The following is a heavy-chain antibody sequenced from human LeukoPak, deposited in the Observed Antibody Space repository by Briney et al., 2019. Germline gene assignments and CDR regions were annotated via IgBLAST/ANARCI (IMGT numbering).Heavy chain of an antibody. V-gene: IGHV3-7*01. CDR3: ARDGTAAGLYFDL. CDR1: GFTFSDYW. CDR2: INRNGGEK. J-gene: IGHJ4*01. D-gene: IGHD6-13*01. Sequence: PGGSLRLSCAVSGFTFSDYWMNWVRQAPGKGLEWVASINRNGGEKSYVDSVKGRFTISRDNPRNSLYLQMSSLRAEDTAVYYCARDGTAAGLYFDLWGQGTLVTVSS.